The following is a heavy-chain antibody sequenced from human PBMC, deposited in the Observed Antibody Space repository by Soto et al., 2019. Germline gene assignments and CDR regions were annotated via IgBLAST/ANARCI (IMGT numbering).Heavy chain of an antibody. CDR3: ARVDEYSSSSSHLDY. CDR1: VGSFSGYY. Sequence: SETLSLTCAVYVGSFSGYYWSWIRQPPGKGLEWIWEINHSGSTNYNPSLKSRVTISVDTSKNQFSLKLSSVTAADTAVYYCARVDEYSSSSSHLDYWGQGTLVTVSS. D-gene: IGHD6-6*01. V-gene: IGHV4-34*01. J-gene: IGHJ4*02. CDR2: INHSGST.